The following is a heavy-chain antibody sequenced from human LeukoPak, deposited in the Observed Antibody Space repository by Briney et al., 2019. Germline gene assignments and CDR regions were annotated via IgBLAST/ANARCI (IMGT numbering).Heavy chain of an antibody. CDR1: GGSISSTSSY. J-gene: IGHJ4*02. CDR3: ARVLSAIVHS. V-gene: IGHV4-39*07. CDR2: IYYSGGTT. Sequence: AETLSLTCTVSGGSISSTSSYWGWIRQPPGTGLEWIGSIYYSGGTTYYNPSLKSRVTISLDTSKNQFSLKLSSVTAADTAVYYCARVLSAIVHSWGQGTLVTVSS. D-gene: IGHD2-21*02.